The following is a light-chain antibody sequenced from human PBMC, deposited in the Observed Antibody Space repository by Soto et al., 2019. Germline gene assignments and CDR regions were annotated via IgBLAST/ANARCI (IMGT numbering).Light chain of an antibody. CDR3: SSYTTRSPRV. J-gene: IGLJ1*01. CDR1: SSDVGAYDF. CDR2: EVS. V-gene: IGLV2-14*03. Sequence: QSALAQPASVSGSPGQSITISCTGTSSDVGAYDFVSWYQQHPDKAPKLMIYEVSNRPSGVSYRFSGSKSVNTATLTISGLQAEDGADYYCSSYTTRSPRVFRTGTKVTVL.